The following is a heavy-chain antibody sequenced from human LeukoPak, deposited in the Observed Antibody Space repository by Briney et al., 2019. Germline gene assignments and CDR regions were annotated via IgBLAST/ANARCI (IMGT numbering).Heavy chain of an antibody. D-gene: IGHD3-22*01. CDR2: ISSSGSTI. Sequence: GGFMRLSCAASGFTFSSYEMNWVRPAPGKVLEWVAYISSSGSTIYYADSVKGRFTISRDNAKNSLYLQMNSLRAEDTAVYYCARDPGSSGYTFDYWGQGTLVTVSS. V-gene: IGHV3-48*03. CDR3: ARDPGSSGYTFDY. J-gene: IGHJ4*02. CDR1: GFTFSSYE.